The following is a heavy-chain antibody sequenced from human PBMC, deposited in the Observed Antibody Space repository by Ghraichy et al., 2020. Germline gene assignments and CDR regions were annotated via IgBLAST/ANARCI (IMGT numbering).Heavy chain of an antibody. D-gene: IGHD3-22*01. Sequence: GGSLRLSCAASGFTFSSYWMHWVRQAPGKGLVWVSRINSDGSSTSYADSVKGRFTISRDNAKNTLYLQMNSLRAEDTAVYYCARDSYYYDSSGFRRPDAFDLWGQGTMVTVSS. CDR2: INSDGSST. CDR3: ARDSYYYDSSGFRRPDAFDL. V-gene: IGHV3-74*01. J-gene: IGHJ3*01. CDR1: GFTFSSYW.